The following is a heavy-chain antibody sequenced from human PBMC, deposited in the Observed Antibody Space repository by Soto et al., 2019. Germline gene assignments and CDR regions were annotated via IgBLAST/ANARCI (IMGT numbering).Heavy chain of an antibody. CDR3: ARAGRDSSYGI. Sequence: PGGSLRLSCAASGFTFSSYWMSWVRQAPGKGLEWVANIKQDGSEKYYVDSVRGRFTISRDNAKNSLYLQMNSLRAEDTAVYYCARAGRDSSYGIWGQGTLVTVSS. CDR1: GFTFSSYW. D-gene: IGHD5-18*01. J-gene: IGHJ4*02. CDR2: IKQDGSEK. V-gene: IGHV3-7*01.